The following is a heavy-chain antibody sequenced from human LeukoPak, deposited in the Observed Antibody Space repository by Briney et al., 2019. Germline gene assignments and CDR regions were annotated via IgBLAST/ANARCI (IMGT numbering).Heavy chain of an antibody. Sequence: PGGSLRLSCAASGFIVSSNYMSWVRQAPGKGLEWVSVIYSTGSTHYADSVKGRFTISRDNSKNTLYLQMNNLRAEDTAVYYCAREREDWGLAFGYWGQGTLVTVSS. J-gene: IGHJ4*02. CDR1: GFIVSSNY. CDR3: AREREDWGLAFGY. CDR2: IYSTGST. V-gene: IGHV3-53*01. D-gene: IGHD7-27*01.